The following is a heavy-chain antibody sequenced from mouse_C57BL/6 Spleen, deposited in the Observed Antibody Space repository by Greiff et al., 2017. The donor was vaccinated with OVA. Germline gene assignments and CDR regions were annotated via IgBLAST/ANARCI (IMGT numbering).Heavy chain of an antibody. Sequence: VQRVESGPELVKPGASVKISCKASGYSFTSYYIHWVKQRPGQGLEWIGWIYPGSGNTKYNEKFKGKATLTADTSSSTAYMQLSSLTSEDSAVYYCARYGSSYGDAMDYWGQGTSVTVSS. CDR2: IYPGSGNT. V-gene: IGHV1-66*01. D-gene: IGHD1-1*01. CDR1: GYSFTSYY. CDR3: ARYGSSYGDAMDY. J-gene: IGHJ4*01.